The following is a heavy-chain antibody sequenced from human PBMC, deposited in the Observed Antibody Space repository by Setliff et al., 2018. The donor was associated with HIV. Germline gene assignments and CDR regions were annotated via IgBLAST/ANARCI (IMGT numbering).Heavy chain of an antibody. Sequence: PSETLSLTCAVSGYSISTAYYWGWIRQPPGKGLERIGSVYHSGTTYYNPSLKSRVTISVDMSNNQFSLKVTSVTAADTAVYYCMRGRSITIFGVAYFDFWGQGTQVTVSS. CDR1: GYSISTAYY. D-gene: IGHD3-3*01. CDR2: VYHSGTT. V-gene: IGHV4-38-2*01. CDR3: MRGRSITIFGVAYFDF. J-gene: IGHJ4*02.